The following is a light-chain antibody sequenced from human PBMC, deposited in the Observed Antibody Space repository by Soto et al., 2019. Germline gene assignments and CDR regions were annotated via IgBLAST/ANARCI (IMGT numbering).Light chain of an antibody. CDR3: QQYNTYGT. CDR2: DAS. J-gene: IGKJ1*01. Sequence: DIQMTQSPSTLSASVGDRVTITCRASQSISSLLAWYQQKPGKAPNLLIYDASSLESGVPSRFSGSGSGTQFTLTISILQPDYFASYYCQQYNTYGTFGQGTKVEI. V-gene: IGKV1-5*01. CDR1: QSISSL.